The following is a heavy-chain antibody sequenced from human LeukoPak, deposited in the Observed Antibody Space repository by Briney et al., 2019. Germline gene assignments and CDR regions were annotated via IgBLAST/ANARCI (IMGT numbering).Heavy chain of an antibody. Sequence: GTSLRLSCAASGFTLSSFSMHWVRQSSGRGLEYVSAINYKGGTTYYADSVKGRFTISRDNSKNTLYLQMASLRDEDMGVYYCARVGPATAFDYWGQGTQVAVSS. CDR1: GFTLSSFS. J-gene: IGHJ4*02. CDR3: ARVGPATAFDY. V-gene: IGHV3-64*02. CDR2: INYKGGTT.